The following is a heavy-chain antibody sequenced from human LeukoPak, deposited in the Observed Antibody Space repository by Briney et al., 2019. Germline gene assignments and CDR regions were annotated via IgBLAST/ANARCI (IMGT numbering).Heavy chain of an antibody. Sequence: PSQTLSLTCTVSGGSISSGSYYWSWIRQPAGKGLEWIGRIYTSGSTNYNPSLKSRVTISVDTSKNQFSLKLSSVTAADTAVYYCARGAQQLVDYWGQGTLVTVSS. J-gene: IGHJ4*02. CDR3: ARGAQQLVDY. D-gene: IGHD6-13*01. V-gene: IGHV4-61*02. CDR2: IYTSGST. CDR1: GGSISSGSYY.